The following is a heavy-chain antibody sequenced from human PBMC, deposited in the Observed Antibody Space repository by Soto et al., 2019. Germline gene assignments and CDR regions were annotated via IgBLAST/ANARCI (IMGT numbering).Heavy chain of an antibody. CDR3: RGSGSEPAWDGMDV. CDR2: IIPIFGTA. Sequence: GASVKVSCKASGGTFSSYAISWVRQAPGQGLEWMGGIIPIFGTANYAQKFQGRVTITADKSTSTAYMELSSLRSEDTAVYYCRGSGSEPAWDGMDVWGQGTTATVSS. J-gene: IGHJ6*02. V-gene: IGHV1-69*06. D-gene: IGHD3-10*01. CDR1: GGTFSSYA.